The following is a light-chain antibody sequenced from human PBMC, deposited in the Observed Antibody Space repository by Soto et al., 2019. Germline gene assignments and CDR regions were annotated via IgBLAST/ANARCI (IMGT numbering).Light chain of an antibody. V-gene: IGKV1-39*01. CDR1: QTITSY. J-gene: IGKJ5*01. CDR3: QQSYSTPIT. Sequence: DIQMTQSPFSLSASVGDRISIPCRASQTITSYLSWFQQKPGKAPKLLIYAASRLQSGVPSRFSGSGSGADFTLTISSLQPEDFATYYCQQSYSTPITFGQGTRLEIK. CDR2: AAS.